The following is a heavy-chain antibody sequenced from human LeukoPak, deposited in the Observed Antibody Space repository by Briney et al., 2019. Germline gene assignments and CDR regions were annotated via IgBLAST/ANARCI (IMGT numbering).Heavy chain of an antibody. V-gene: IGHV3-7*01. CDR1: GFTFSSYW. CDR3: AKDRVVAVVVAALDY. CDR2: IKQDGSEK. Sequence: GGSLRLSCAASGFTFSSYWMSWVRQAPGKGLEWVANIKQDGSEKYYVDSVKGRFTISRDNAKNSLYLQMNSLRAEDTAVYYCAKDRVVAVVVAALDYWGQGTLVTVSS. J-gene: IGHJ4*02. D-gene: IGHD2-15*01.